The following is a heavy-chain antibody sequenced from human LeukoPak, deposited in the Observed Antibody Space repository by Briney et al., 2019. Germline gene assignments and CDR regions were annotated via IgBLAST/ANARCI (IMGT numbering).Heavy chain of an antibody. Sequence: SETLSLTCTVSAGSISIDYWSWIRQAPGKGLEYIGYTSYSGSTNYNPSLKSRVTFSLDTSKNHFSLKLSSVTAADTAVYYCARNGYSGYDLEFRNYYYYMDVWGKGTTVTVSS. CDR3: ARNGYSGYDLEFRNYYYYMDV. CDR2: TSYSGST. CDR1: AGSISIDY. J-gene: IGHJ6*03. D-gene: IGHD5-12*01. V-gene: IGHV4-59*01.